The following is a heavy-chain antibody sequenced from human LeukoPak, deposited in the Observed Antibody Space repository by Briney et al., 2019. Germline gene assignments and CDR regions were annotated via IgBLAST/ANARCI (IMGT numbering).Heavy chain of an antibody. D-gene: IGHD6-19*01. J-gene: IGHJ4*02. V-gene: IGHV3-21*01. CDR3: ARLVAGTVDY. CDR1: GFTFSSYS. Sequence: GGSLRLSCAASGFTFSSYSMNWVRQAPGKGLEWVSSISSSSSYIYYADSVKGRFTISRDNAENSLYLQMNSLRAEDTAVYYCARLVAGTVDYWGQGTLVTVSS. CDR2: ISSSSSYI.